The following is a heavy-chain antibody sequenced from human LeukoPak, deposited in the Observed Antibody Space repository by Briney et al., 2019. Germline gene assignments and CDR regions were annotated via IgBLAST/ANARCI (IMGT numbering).Heavy chain of an antibody. D-gene: IGHD5-18*01. J-gene: IGHJ3*02. Sequence: SETLSLTCAVSGGSISSGGYSWSWIRQPPGKGLEWIGYIYYSGSTYYNPSLKSRVTISVDTSKNQFSLKLSSVTAADTAVYYCATRIQLWGGVGAFDIWGQGTMVTVSS. CDR1: GGSISSGGYS. V-gene: IGHV4-30-4*08. CDR2: IYYSGST. CDR3: ATRIQLWGGVGAFDI.